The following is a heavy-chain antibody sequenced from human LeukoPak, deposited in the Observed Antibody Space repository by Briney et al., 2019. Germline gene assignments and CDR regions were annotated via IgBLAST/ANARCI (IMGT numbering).Heavy chain of an antibody. Sequence: SETLSLTCAVHGGSFSGYYWSWIRQPPGKGLEWIGEINHSGSTNCNPSLKSRVTISVDTSKNQFSLKLSSMTAADTAVYYCARDQDNCSGGSCYLYWGQGTLVTVSS. D-gene: IGHD2-15*01. V-gene: IGHV4-34*01. CDR2: INHSGST. CDR1: GGSFSGYY. CDR3: ARDQDNCSGGSCYLY. J-gene: IGHJ4*02.